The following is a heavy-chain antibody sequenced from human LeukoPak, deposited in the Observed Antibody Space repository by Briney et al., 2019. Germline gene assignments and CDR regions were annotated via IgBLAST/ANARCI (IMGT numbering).Heavy chain of an antibody. CDR3: AKSGLNRFDQ. V-gene: IGHV3-15*01. Sequence: GGSLRLSCAASGFTFSSFGMNWVRQAPGKGLEWVGRIKSKTDGGTTDYAAPVKGRFTISRDDSKNTLYLQMNSLKTEDTAVYYCAKSGLNRFDQWGQGTLVTVSS. D-gene: IGHD2-15*01. J-gene: IGHJ4*02. CDR1: GFTFSSFG. CDR2: IKSKTDGGTT.